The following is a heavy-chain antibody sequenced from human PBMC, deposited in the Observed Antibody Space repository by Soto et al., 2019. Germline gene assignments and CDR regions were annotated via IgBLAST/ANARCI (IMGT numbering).Heavy chain of an antibody. CDR1: GISVSTSGCY. D-gene: IGHD2-15*01. CDR3: AGFVVPASRNSDFDY. Sequence: SDTLSLTCTFSGISVSTSGCYLGWVRQPPGKGLDWIGNIYYSGSTFYNPSLRSRVTLSVDTSKNQFSLRLNSVTAADTAVYFCAGFVVPASRNSDFDYWGQGTLVTVS. CDR2: IYYSGST. V-gene: IGHV4-39*01. J-gene: IGHJ4*02.